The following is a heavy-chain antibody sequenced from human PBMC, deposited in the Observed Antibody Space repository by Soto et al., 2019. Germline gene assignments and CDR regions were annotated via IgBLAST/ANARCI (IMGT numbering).Heavy chain of an antibody. J-gene: IGHJ4*02. CDR2: ISGSGSSK. D-gene: IGHD4-17*01. CDR1: GFTFSSYA. Sequence: GGSLRLSCAASGFTFSSYAMSWVRQAPGKGLEWVSAISGSGSSKYYADSVKGRFTISRDNSKNTLYLQMNSLRAEDTAVYYCAKDLDSYGDDYWGQGTLVTVSS. V-gene: IGHV3-23*01. CDR3: AKDLDSYGDDY.